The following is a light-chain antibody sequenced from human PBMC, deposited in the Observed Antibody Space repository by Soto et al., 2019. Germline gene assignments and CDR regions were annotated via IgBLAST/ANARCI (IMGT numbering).Light chain of an antibody. CDR3: LQNYRSPWT. Sequence: AIQMTQSPSSLSASVGDRVTITCRASQAIGNDLGWYQQIPGKAPKLLIYAASRLHSGVPSNFSGSGSGSDFTLTISSLQPEDFATYYCLQNYRSPWTFGQGTKAELK. J-gene: IGKJ1*01. CDR1: QAIGND. CDR2: AAS. V-gene: IGKV1-6*01.